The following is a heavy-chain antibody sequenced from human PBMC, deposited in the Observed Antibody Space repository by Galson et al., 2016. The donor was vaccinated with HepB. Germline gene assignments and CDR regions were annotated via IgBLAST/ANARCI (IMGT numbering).Heavy chain of an antibody. Sequence: ETLSLTCTVSGGSISSYYWSWIRQPPGKGLEWVGYIYYSGSTNYNPSLKSRVTIAVDTSKNQFSLKVSSVTAADTAVYYCARYGTSMVRGVISSWFDPWGQGTLVTVSS. CDR3: ARYGTSMVRGVISSWFDP. CDR1: GGSISSYY. J-gene: IGHJ5*02. V-gene: IGHV4-59*01. D-gene: IGHD3-10*01. CDR2: IYYSGST.